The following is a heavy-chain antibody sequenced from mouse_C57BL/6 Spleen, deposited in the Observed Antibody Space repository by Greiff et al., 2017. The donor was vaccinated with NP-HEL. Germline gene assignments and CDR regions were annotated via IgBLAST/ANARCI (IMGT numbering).Heavy chain of an antibody. Sequence: EVQLVESGPGLVKPSQSLSLTCSVSGYSITSGYFWNWIRQFPGNKLEWMGYISYDGSNNYNPSLKNRISITRDTSKNQFFLKLKSVTTEDTATYYCAKIPSYWGQGTLVTVSA. V-gene: IGHV3-6*01. J-gene: IGHJ3*01. CDR1: GYSITSGYF. CDR3: AKIPSY. CDR2: ISYDGSN.